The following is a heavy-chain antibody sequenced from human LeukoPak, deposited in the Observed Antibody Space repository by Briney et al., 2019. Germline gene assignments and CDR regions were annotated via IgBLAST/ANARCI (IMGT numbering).Heavy chain of an antibody. D-gene: IGHD3-9*01. CDR2: IKQDGSEK. CDR3: ARVHILTGYAFDY. V-gene: IGHV3-7*01. J-gene: IGHJ4*02. CDR1: GFTFSSYW. Sequence: PGGSLRLSCAASGFTFSSYWMSWVRQAPGKGLEWVANIKQDGSEKYYVDSVKGRFTIYRDNAKNSLYLQMNSLRAEDTAVYYCARVHILTGYAFDYWGQGTLVTVSS.